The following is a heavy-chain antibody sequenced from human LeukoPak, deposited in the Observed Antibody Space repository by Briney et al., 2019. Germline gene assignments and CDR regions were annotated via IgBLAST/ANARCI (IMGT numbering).Heavy chain of an antibody. Sequence: SETLSLTCTVSGGSISSSSYYWGWIRQPPGKGLEWVGSIYYSGSTYYNPSLKSRVTISVETSKNQFSLKLSSVTAADTAVYYCARHVYVAAAPDYWGQGTLVTVSS. CDR1: GGSISSSSYY. J-gene: IGHJ4*02. V-gene: IGHV4-39*01. D-gene: IGHD6-13*01. CDR3: ARHVYVAAAPDY. CDR2: IYYSGST.